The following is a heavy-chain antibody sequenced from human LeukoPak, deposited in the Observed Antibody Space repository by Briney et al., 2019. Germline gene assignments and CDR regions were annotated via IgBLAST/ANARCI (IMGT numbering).Heavy chain of an antibody. CDR3: AKDSITIFGVVIIREGYFDY. Sequence: PGGSLRLSCAASGFTFSSYAMSWVRQAPGKGLEWVSAISGSGGSTYYADSVKGRFTISRDNSKNTLYLQMNSLRAEDTAVYHCAKDSITIFGVVIIREGYFDYWGQGTLVTVSS. D-gene: IGHD3-3*01. CDR1: GFTFSSYA. J-gene: IGHJ4*02. V-gene: IGHV3-23*01. CDR2: ISGSGGST.